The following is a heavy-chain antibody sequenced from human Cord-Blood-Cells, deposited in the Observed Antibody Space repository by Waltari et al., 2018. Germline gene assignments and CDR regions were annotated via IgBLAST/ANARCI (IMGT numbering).Heavy chain of an antibody. V-gene: IGHV3-48*03. D-gene: IGHD5-12*01. CDR1: GFTFSSYE. CDR2: ISSSGSTI. J-gene: IGHJ4*02. CDR3: ARGYSGYDSDY. Sequence: EVQLVESGGGLVQPGGSLRLSCAASGFTFSSYEMNWFRQAPGKGLEWVSYISSSGSTIYYADSVKGRFTISRDNAKNSLYLQMNSLRAEDTAVYYCARGYSGYDSDYWGQGTLVTVSS.